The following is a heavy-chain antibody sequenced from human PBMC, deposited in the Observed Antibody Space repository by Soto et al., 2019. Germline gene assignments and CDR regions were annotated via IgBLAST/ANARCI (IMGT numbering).Heavy chain of an antibody. J-gene: IGHJ4*02. Sequence: SGPTLVNPTQTLTLTCTFSGFSLSTSGVGVGWIRQPPGKALEWLALIYWDDDKRYSPSLKSRLTITKDTSKNQVVLTMTNMDPVDTATYYCARIQGVVAVAGYDYWGQGTLVTVSS. CDR1: GFSLSTSGVG. CDR2: IYWDDDK. CDR3: ARIQGVVAVAGYDY. D-gene: IGHD6-19*01. V-gene: IGHV2-5*02.